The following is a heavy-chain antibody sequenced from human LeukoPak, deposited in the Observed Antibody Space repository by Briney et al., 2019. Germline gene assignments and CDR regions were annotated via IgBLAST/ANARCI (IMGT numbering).Heavy chain of an antibody. Sequence: SQTLSLTCTVSGGSISSGSYYWSWIRQPAGKGLEWIGRIYTSGSTNYNPSLQSRVTISVDTSKNQFSLKLSSVTAADTAVYYCARDSNGLYDILDCWGQGTLVTVSS. CDR1: GGSISSGSYY. CDR3: ARDSNGLYDILDC. V-gene: IGHV4-61*02. CDR2: IYTSGST. D-gene: IGHD3-9*01. J-gene: IGHJ4*02.